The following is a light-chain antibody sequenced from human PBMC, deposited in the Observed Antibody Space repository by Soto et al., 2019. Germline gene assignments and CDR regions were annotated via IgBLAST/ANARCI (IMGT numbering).Light chain of an antibody. CDR1: QSISRN. Sequence: EIVLTQSPDTLSVSPGERATLSCRASQSISRNLAWYQQKSGQPPRLLIYDASTRATGVPARFSGSGSGTAFTITISSLQYADFAVYYYQHYNNWPFTFGGGTTVEIK. V-gene: IGKV3D-15*01. CDR2: DAS. J-gene: IGKJ4*01. CDR3: QHYNNWPFT.